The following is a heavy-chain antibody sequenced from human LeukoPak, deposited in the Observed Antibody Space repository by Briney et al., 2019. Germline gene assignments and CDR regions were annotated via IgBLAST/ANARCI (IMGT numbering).Heavy chain of an antibody. CDR1: GGSISSSSYY. J-gene: IGHJ4*02. CDR3: AAAFDY. CDR2: TYYGGDT. D-gene: IGHD6-25*01. Sequence: SETLSLTCTVSGGSISSSSYYRGWIRQPPGKGLEWIGNTYYGGDTYYNPSLKSRVTISVDTSKNQFSLELNSVTAADTAVYYCAAAFDYWGQGILVTVSS. V-gene: IGHV4-39*01.